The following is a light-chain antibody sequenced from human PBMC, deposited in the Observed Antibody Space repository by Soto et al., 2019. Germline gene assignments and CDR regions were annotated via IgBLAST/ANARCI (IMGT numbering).Light chain of an antibody. CDR1: SSDVGAYNY. V-gene: IGLV2-14*01. CDR3: RPYTSATTYV. CDR2: DVS. J-gene: IGLJ1*01. Sequence: QSVLTQPASVSGSPGQSITISCTGTSSDVGAYNYDSWYQQYPGEAPKVIIYDVSHRPAGVSNRFSGSKSGNTASLTISGLQTQDEYDYYCRPYTSATTYVFGTGIKVTVL.